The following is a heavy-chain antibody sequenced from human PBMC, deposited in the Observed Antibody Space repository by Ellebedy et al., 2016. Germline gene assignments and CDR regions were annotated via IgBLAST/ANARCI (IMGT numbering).Heavy chain of an antibody. CDR2: IKQDGSQK. V-gene: IGHV3-7*04. CDR1: GFTFSRYW. D-gene: IGHD3-10*01. Sequence: GESLKISCAASGFTFSRYWMSWVRQALGKGLEWVANIKQDGSQKYYVVSVKGRFTISRDNAKNSLYLQMNSLRAEDTAVYFCARDMWFGESRGAFDIWGQGTLVTVSS. CDR3: ARDMWFGESRGAFDI. J-gene: IGHJ3*02.